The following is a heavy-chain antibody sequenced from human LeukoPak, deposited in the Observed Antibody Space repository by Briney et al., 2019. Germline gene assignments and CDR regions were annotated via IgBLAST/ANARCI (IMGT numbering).Heavy chain of an antibody. CDR3: ARDVPHERYCSSTSCKSWFDP. CDR1: GFTFSSYG. V-gene: IGHV3-33*01. J-gene: IGHJ5*02. Sequence: GRSLRLSCAASGFTFSSYGMHRVRQAPGKGLEWVAVIWYDGSNKYYADSVKGRFTISRDNSKNTLYLQVNSLRAEDTAVYYCARDVPHERYCSSTSCKSWFDPWGQGTLVTVSS. D-gene: IGHD2-2*01. CDR2: IWYDGSNK.